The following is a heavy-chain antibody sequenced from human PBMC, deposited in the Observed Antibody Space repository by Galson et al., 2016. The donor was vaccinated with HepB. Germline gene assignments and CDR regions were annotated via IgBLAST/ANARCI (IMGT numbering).Heavy chain of an antibody. J-gene: IGHJ4*02. Sequence: PALVKPTQTLTLTCTFSGFSLSTSGMCVSWIRQPPGKALEWLALIDWDDDKYYSTSLKTRLTISKDTSKNQVVLKMTNMDPVDTATYYCARRIGTYYYDRSADYYDYWGQGTLVTVSP. V-gene: IGHV2-70*01. D-gene: IGHD3-22*01. CDR1: GFSLSTSGMC. CDR3: ARRIGTYYYDRSADYYDY. CDR2: IDWDDDK.